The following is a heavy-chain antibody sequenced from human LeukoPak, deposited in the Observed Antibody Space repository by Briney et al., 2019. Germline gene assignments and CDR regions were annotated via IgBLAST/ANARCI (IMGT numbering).Heavy chain of an antibody. CDR2: INSDGSST. D-gene: IGHD3-22*01. CDR3: ARDSGDYDSSGYSPFDY. Sequence: PGGSLRLSCAGSGFTFSSHWIGWVRQAPGKGLVWVSRINSDGSSTSHADSVKGRFTISRDNAKNTLYLQMNSLRAEDTAVYYCARDSGDYDSSGYSPFDYWGQGTLVTVSS. CDR1: GFTFSSHW. V-gene: IGHV3-74*01. J-gene: IGHJ4*02.